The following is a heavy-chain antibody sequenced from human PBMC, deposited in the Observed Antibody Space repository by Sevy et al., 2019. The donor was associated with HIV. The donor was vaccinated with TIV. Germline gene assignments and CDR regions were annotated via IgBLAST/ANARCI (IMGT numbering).Heavy chain of an antibody. CDR2: INPNRGGT. Sequence: ASVKVSCKASGYTFTGYYMHWVRQAPGQGLEWMGWINPNRGGTNYAQKFQGRVTMTRDTSISTAYMELSRLRSDDTAVYYCARERGDPYSSSWYIDYWGQGTLVTVSS. D-gene: IGHD6-13*01. J-gene: IGHJ4*02. CDR1: GYTFTGYY. V-gene: IGHV1-2*02. CDR3: ARERGDPYSSSWYIDY.